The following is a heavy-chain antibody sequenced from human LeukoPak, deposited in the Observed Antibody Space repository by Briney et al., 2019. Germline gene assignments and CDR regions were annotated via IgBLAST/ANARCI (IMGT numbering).Heavy chain of an antibody. CDR3: ARENYYDGSGYSRDFDY. V-gene: IGHV3-21*01. D-gene: IGHD3-22*01. Sequence: PGGSLRLSCAASGFTFSTYSVTWVRQAPGKGLEWVSSISSGSSYIYYADSVKGRFTISRDNAKNSLYLQMNSLRAEDTSIYYCARENYYDGSGYSRDFDYWGQGTLVTVSS. J-gene: IGHJ4*02. CDR2: ISSGSSYI. CDR1: GFTFSTYS.